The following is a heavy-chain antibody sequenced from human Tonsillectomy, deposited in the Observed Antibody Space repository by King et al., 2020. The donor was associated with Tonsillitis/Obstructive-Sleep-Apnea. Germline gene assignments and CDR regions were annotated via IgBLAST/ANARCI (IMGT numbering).Heavy chain of an antibody. V-gene: IGHV3-15*01. Sequence: VQLVEAGGGLVKPGGALRLSCAASGFTFSNAWMSWVRQAAGKGLEWVGRIKSKNDVRTTDYAAPLKGRFAISRDDSKNTLYLQMNSLKTEDTAVYYCTTGDRDVDIVATIIYWGQGTLVTVSS. CDR2: IKSKNDVRTT. J-gene: IGHJ4*02. CDR1: GFTFSNAW. CDR3: TTGDRDVDIVATIIY. D-gene: IGHD5-12*01.